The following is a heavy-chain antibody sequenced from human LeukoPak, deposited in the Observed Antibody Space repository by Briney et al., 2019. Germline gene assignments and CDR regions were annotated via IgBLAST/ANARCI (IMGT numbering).Heavy chain of an antibody. D-gene: IGHD3-9*01. CDR2: INHSGST. CDR3: ARGRTYYDMLTGQGRRGYWFDP. Sequence: SETLSLTCAVYGASFSGYYWSWIRQPPGKGLEWIGEINHSGSTNYNPSLTSRGTISVDTSKYQFSLKLSSVPAAGTAVYYWARGRTYYDMLTGQGRRGYWFDPWGQGTLVTVSS. V-gene: IGHV4-34*01. CDR1: GASFSGYY. J-gene: IGHJ5*02.